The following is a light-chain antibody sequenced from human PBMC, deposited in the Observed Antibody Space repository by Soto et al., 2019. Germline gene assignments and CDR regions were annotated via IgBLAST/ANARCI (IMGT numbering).Light chain of an antibody. J-gene: IGKJ2*01. Sequence: EIVLTQSPGTLSLSPGERATISCRASQRVANTFLTWYQQKPGQPPRLLIYDASNRATGIPDRFSGSGSGADFTLTINRLEPEDFAVYYCHHYSGSPPYTFGQGTKLEIK. CDR1: QRVANTF. V-gene: IGKV3-20*01. CDR3: HHYSGSPPYT. CDR2: DAS.